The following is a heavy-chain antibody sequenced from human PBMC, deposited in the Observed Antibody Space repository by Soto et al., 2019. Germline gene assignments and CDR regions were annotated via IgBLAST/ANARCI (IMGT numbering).Heavy chain of an antibody. D-gene: IGHD3-9*01. V-gene: IGHV3-48*02. CDR1: GFTFSSYS. CDR2: ISSSSSTI. Sequence: EVQLVESGGGLVQPGGSLRLSCAASGFTFSSYSMNWVRQAPGKGLEWVSYISSSSSTIYYADSVKGRFTISRDNAKNSLYLQMNSLRDEDTAVYYCARGLYYDILTGYSGGSDYWGQGTLVTVSS. J-gene: IGHJ4*02. CDR3: ARGLYYDILTGYSGGSDY.